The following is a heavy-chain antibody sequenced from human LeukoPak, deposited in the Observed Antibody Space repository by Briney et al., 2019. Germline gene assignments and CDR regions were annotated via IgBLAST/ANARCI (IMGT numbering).Heavy chain of an antibody. V-gene: IGHV1-46*02. CDR1: GYMFNDYH. J-gene: IGHJ4*02. D-gene: IGHD3-22*01. CDR3: ARDPSQYYYDSSGYYGPSVTYFDY. CDR2: INPSGGGT. Sequence: APVKVSCKTSGYMFNDYHMHWVRQAPGQGLEWMGVINPSGGGTSYAQRFQGRVTMTRDTSTSTVYIDVSSLRSEDTAVYYCARDPSQYYYDSSGYYGPSVTYFDYWGQGSLVTVSS.